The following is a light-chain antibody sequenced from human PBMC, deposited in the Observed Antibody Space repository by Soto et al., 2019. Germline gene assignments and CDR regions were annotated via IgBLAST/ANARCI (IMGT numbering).Light chain of an antibody. V-gene: IGLV2-14*01. CDR1: FSDVGGYDY. CDR2: EVT. CDR3: SSHTSGSTRV. J-gene: IGLJ1*01. Sequence: QSVLTQPASVSGSPGQSIAISCTGTFSDVGGYDYVSWYQQHPDKAPKLMIYEVTKRPSGVSNRFSGSKSGNTASLTISGLQPEDEADYYSSSHTSGSTRVFGSGTELTVL.